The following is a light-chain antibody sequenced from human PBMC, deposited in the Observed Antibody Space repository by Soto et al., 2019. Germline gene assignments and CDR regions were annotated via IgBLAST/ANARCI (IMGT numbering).Light chain of an antibody. CDR3: LQYYSSPRT. V-gene: IGKV4-1*01. CDR2: WAS. CDR1: QSVLSSSNNKNY. Sequence: DSVMPQSPGSLAVSLGARATISRNSSQSVLSSSNNKNYLAWYQQKPGQHPKLFISWASTRESGVPDRFSGSGSGTDFTLTISSLQAEDVAVYYCLQYYSSPRTFGQGTKVDIK. J-gene: IGKJ1*01.